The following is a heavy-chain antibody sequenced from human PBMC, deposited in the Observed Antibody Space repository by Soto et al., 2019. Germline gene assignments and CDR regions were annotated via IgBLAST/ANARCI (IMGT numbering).Heavy chain of an antibody. CDR1: RGVVNSGYYY. J-gene: IGHJ4*02. D-gene: IGHD6-19*01. CDR2: ISYTGST. Sequence: PSETLSLTCTVSRGVVNSGYYYWSWNRQSPGKGLEWMGFISYTGSTSYNPSLKSRVTMSVDTSKNQFSLKLTSVTAADTDVYYCAESGGGSGWFGGQAKLVTVSP. CDR3: AESGGGSGWF. V-gene: IGHV4-61*01.